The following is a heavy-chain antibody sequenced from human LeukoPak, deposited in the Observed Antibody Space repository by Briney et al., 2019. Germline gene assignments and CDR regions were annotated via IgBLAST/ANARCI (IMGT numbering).Heavy chain of an antibody. J-gene: IGHJ4*02. CDR3: ARATSGYYFDF. D-gene: IGHD3-22*01. CDR1: GGSIGSYY. CDR2: VSYSGST. Sequence: SKTLSLTCTVSGGSIGSYYWNWIRHPPGKGLEWIGYVSYSGSTNYNPSLKSRVTMSVDKSKNQFSLKLSSVTAADTAVYFCARATSGYYFDFWDQGTLVAVPS. V-gene: IGHV4-59*01.